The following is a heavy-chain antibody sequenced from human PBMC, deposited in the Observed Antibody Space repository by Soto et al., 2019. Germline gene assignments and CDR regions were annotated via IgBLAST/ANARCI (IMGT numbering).Heavy chain of an antibody. J-gene: IGHJ6*02. CDR2: ISPIFGTA. CDR3: GRCRTDSYAMDV. Sequence: EASVKVSCKASGGTFSSYAISWVRQAPGQGLEWMGGISPIFGTANYAQKFQGRVTMTADESTSTAYMELRSLRSDDTAMYYCGRCRTDSYAMDVWGQGTTVTVSS. D-gene: IGHD1-1*01. CDR1: GGTFSSYA. V-gene: IGHV1-69*13.